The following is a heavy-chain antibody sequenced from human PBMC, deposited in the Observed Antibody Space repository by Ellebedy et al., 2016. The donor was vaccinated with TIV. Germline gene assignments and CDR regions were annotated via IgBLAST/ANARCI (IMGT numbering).Heavy chain of an antibody. CDR2: IKQGGSEK. J-gene: IGHJ4*02. CDR1: GFTFTNYW. D-gene: IGHD3-10*01. Sequence: GESLKLSCAASGFTFTNYWMSWVRQAPGKGLGWVATIKQGGSEKYYVDSVKGRFTISRDNAKNSLYLQMNSLRAEDTAVYYCARLDAIIDVKSLDYWGQGTLVTVSS. V-gene: IGHV3-7*03. CDR3: ARLDAIIDVKSLDY.